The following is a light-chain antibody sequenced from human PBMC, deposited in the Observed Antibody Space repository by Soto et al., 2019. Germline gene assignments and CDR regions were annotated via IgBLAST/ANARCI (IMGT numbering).Light chain of an antibody. J-gene: IGKJ4*01. CDR3: QQYDTWPPLPT. CDR1: DDITNY. CDR2: DAS. V-gene: IGKV1-9*01. Sequence: IQLTQSPSSLSASVGDRSTVTCLAIDDITNYLAWYQQKAGKAPKLLIYDASTLYSGVPSRFSGSGSGTDFTLTISGLQPEDSAVYYCQQYDTWPPLPTFGEGTKVDIK.